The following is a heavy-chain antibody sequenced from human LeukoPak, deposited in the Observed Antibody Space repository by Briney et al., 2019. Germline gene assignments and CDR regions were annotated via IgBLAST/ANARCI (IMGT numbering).Heavy chain of an antibody. CDR2: MNLNSGNT. V-gene: IGHV1-8*01. J-gene: IGHJ4*02. CDR3: ARSNLRSGCTSPIRY. Sequence: ASVKVSCKASGYTFTSYDINWVRQATGQGLEWMGWMNLNSGNTGYAQKFQGRVTMTRNTSISTAYMELSSLRSEDTAVYFCARSNLRSGCTSPIRYWGQGTLVTVSS. D-gene: IGHD3-3*01. CDR1: GYTFTSYD.